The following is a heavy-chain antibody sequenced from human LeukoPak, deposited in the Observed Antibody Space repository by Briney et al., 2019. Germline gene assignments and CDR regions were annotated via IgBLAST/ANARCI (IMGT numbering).Heavy chain of an antibody. D-gene: IGHD2-2*01. J-gene: IGHJ6*03. CDR3: ASRYCSSTSCYQGKYYYYYMDV. V-gene: IGHV1-2*02. Sequence: ASVKVSCKASGYTFTGYYMHWVRQAPGQGLEWMGWINPNSGGTNYAQKFQGRVTMTRDTSISTAYMELSRLRSDDTAVYYCASRYCSSTSCYQGKYYYYYMDVWGKGTTVTVSS. CDR1: GYTFTGYY. CDR2: INPNSGGT.